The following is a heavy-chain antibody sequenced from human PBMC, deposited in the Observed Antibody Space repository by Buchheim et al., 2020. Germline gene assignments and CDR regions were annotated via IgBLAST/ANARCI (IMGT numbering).Heavy chain of an antibody. CDR3: AKDTLRYCSSTSCQTGFDY. Sequence: QVQLVESGGGVVQPGRSLRLSCAASGFTFSSYGMHWVRQAPGKGLEWVAFIRHDGSNKYYADSVKGRFTISRDNSKNTLYLQMNSLRAEDTAVYYCAKDTLRYCSSTSCQTGFDYWGQGTL. D-gene: IGHD2-2*01. CDR2: IRHDGSNK. J-gene: IGHJ4*02. CDR1: GFTFSSYG. V-gene: IGHV3-30*02.